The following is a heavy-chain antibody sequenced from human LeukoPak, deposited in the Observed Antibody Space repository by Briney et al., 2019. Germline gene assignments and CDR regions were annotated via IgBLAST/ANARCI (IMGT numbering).Heavy chain of an antibody. CDR2: IKQDGSGE. J-gene: IGHJ4*02. V-gene: IGHV3-7*01. D-gene: IGHD6-19*01. Sequence: GGSPRLSCVASGFTFSRYWMSWVRQAPGKGLEWVAKIKQDGSGEYYLDSVKGRFTISRDNAKNSLYLQMNSLRADDTAVYFCTTGYSSGWYNEGNYWGQGTLVTVSS. CDR3: TTGYSSGWYNEGNY. CDR1: GFTFSRYW.